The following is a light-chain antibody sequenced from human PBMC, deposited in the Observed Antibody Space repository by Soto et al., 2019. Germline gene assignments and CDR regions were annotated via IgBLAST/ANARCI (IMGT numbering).Light chain of an antibody. CDR3: QQYNNWPPLT. CDR2: GAS. V-gene: IGKV3D-15*01. Sequence: EIVLTQSPATLSLSSGERATFSCRASQSVGSYLAWYQQKPGQPPRLLIYGASTRATGIPARFSGSGSGTEFTLTISSLQSEDFAIYYCQQYNNWPPLTFGGGTRVDIK. J-gene: IGKJ4*01. CDR1: QSVGSY.